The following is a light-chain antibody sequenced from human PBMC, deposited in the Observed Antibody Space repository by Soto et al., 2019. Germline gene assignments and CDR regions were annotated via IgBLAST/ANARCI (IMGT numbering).Light chain of an antibody. Sequence: DIVMTQSPLSLPVTPGEPASISCRSSQSLLHSNGYDYLDWYLQKPGQSSQLLIYLGSNRASGVHDRFRGSGSGADFPLKISRVEAEDVGVYYCMQALQTPGTFGGGTKVEIK. CDR3: MQALQTPGT. J-gene: IGKJ4*01. CDR1: QSLLHSNGYDY. CDR2: LGS. V-gene: IGKV2-28*01.